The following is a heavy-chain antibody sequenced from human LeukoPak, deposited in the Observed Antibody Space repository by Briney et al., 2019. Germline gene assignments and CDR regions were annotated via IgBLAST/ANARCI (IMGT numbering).Heavy chain of an antibody. D-gene: IGHD2-2*01. J-gene: IGHJ4*02. V-gene: IGHV1-18*01. CDR3: ARGMYCSSTSCFSFDY. Sequence: GASVKISCKASGYTFTSDGISWVRQAPGQGLEWMGWISAYNGNTNYAQKLQGRVTMTTDTSTSTAYTELRSLRSDDTAVYYCARGMYCSSTSCFSFDYWGQGTLVTVSS. CDR1: GYTFTSDG. CDR2: ISAYNGNT.